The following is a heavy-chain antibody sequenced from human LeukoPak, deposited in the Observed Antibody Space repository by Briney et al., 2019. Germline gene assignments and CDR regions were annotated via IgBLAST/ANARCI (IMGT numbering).Heavy chain of an antibody. CDR3: ATYRQVLLPFES. D-gene: IGHD2-8*02. CDR1: GFTFSTCA. Sequence: GGSLRLSCAASGFTFSTCAMIWVRQPPGKGLEWVSSIFPSGGEIHYADSVRGRFTISRDNSKSTLSLQMNSLRAEDTAIYYCATYRQVLLPFESWGQGTLVTVSS. V-gene: IGHV3-23*01. J-gene: IGHJ4*02. CDR2: IFPSGGEI.